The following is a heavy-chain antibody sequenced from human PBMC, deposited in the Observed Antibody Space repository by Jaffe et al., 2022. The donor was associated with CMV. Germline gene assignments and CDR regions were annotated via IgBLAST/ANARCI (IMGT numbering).Heavy chain of an antibody. V-gene: IGHV3-23*01. Sequence: EVQLLESGGGLVQPGGSLRLSCAASGFTFSSYAMSWVRQAPGKGLEWVSAISGSGGSTYYADSVKGRFTISRDNSKNTLYLQMNSLRAEDTAVYYCAKGLTGSTSYHYYYYGMDVWGQGTTVTVSS. J-gene: IGHJ6*02. CDR2: ISGSGGST. CDR1: GFTFSSYA. D-gene: IGHD2-2*01. CDR3: AKGLTGSTSYHYYYYGMDV.